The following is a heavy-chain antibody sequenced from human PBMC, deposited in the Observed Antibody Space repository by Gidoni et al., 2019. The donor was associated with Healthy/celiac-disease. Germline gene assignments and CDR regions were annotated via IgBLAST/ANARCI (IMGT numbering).Heavy chain of an antibody. CDR3: ARYRPDSSGWG. V-gene: IGHV4-39*01. Sequence: QLQLQESGPGLVKPSETLSLTCTVSGGYISSSSSYWGLLRQPPGKGLEWIGSIYYSGRTYYNPSLKSRVTISVDTSKNQFSLKLSSVTAADTAVYYCARYRPDSSGWGWGQGTLVTVSS. J-gene: IGHJ4*02. CDR1: GGYISSSSSY. D-gene: IGHD6-19*01. CDR2: IYYSGRT.